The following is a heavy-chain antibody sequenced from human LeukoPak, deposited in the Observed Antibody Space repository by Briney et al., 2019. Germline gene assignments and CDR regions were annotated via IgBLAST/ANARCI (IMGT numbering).Heavy chain of an antibody. CDR2: INPNSGGT. J-gene: IGHJ4*02. Sequence: GASVKVSCKASGYTFTGYYMHWVRQAPGPGVEWMGWINPNSGGTNYAQKFQGRVTMTRDTSISTAYMELSRLRSDDTAVYYCARSLRALSGYQLYWGQGTLVTVSS. CDR3: ARSLRALSGYQLY. CDR1: GYTFTGYY. V-gene: IGHV1-2*02. D-gene: IGHD3-22*01.